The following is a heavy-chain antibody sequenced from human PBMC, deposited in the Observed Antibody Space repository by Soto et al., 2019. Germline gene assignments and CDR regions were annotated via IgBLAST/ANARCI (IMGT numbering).Heavy chain of an antibody. J-gene: IGHJ4*02. CDR1: GSTFKNYA. CDR3: ANHRGSLVTQYFFDY. D-gene: IGHD2-21*02. Sequence: PGGSLRLSCAASGSTFKNYAMSWVRQAPGKGLEWVSSISNSGGSTYYADSVQGRFTISRDNSKNTLSLQMNSLRAEDTAIYYCANHRGSLVTQYFFDYWGQGTLVTVSS. CDR2: ISNSGGST. V-gene: IGHV3-23*01.